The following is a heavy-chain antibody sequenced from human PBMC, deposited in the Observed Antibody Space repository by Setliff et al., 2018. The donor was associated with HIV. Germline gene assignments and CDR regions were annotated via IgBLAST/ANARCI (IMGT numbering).Heavy chain of an antibody. J-gene: IGHJ1*01. D-gene: IGHD3-22*01. CDR3: VRGVTRDISGYYRDEYFQH. CDR2: FDPEDGET. Sequence: GASVKVSCKLSGYTLTELSMHWVRQAPGKWLEWMGSFDPEDGETVYAQKFQGRVTLTTDTSTNTAYMEMRTLRSDDTDVYYCVRGVTRDISGYYRDEYFQHWGQGTPVTVSS. V-gene: IGHV1-24*01. CDR1: GYTLTELS.